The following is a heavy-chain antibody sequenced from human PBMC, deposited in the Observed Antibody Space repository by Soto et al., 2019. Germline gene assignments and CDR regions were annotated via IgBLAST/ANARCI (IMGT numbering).Heavy chain of an antibody. CDR3: ARGGVVVSGDWFDP. V-gene: IGHV1-69*06. J-gene: IGHJ5*02. D-gene: IGHD2-15*01. CDR2: IIPIFGTA. CDR1: GGTFSSYA. Sequence: SVKVSFKASGGTFSSYAISWVRQAPGQGLEWMGGIIPIFGTANYAQKFQGRVTITADKSTSTAYMELSSLRSEDTAVYYCARGGVVVSGDWFDPWGQGTLVTVSS.